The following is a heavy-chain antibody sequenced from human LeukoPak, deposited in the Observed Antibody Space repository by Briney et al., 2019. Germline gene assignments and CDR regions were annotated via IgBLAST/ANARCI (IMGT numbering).Heavy chain of an antibody. CDR1: GFTFSSYA. Sequence: GRSLRLSCAASGFTFSSYAMHRVRQAPGKGLEWVAVISYDGSNKYYADSVKGRFTISRDNSKNTLYLQMNSLRAEDTAVYYCAREGTLGVYFDYWGQGTLVTVSS. CDR3: AREGTLGVYFDY. J-gene: IGHJ4*02. V-gene: IGHV3-30-3*01. CDR2: ISYDGSNK.